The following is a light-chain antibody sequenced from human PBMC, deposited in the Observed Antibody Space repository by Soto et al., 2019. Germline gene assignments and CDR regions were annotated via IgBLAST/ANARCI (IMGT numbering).Light chain of an antibody. V-gene: IGKV3-15*01. CDR3: QQGHNWPLT. CDR2: SAF. Sequence: EIVMTQSPATLSVSPGERATLSCRASQSISTELAWYQQKPGQPPRLLIYSAFTRATGVPARFTASGSGSEFTLTISGLQSEDFAVYYCQQGHNWPLTFGQGTRLEI. J-gene: IGKJ2*01. CDR1: QSISTE.